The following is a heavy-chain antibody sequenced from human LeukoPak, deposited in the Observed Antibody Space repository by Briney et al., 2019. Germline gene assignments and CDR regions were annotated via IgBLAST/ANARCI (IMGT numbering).Heavy chain of an antibody. Sequence: GGSLRLFCAAWGLTVSMSYMSGARRARGRGVEWLLVIERGGNTYLANSVKGRFTISRENFKNILYLQMNSLRVEDTALYYCARGGYDMDVWGQGTAVSVSS. D-gene: IGHD2-2*01. V-gene: IGHV3-66*01. CDR2: IERGGNT. J-gene: IGHJ6*02. CDR1: GLTVSMSY. CDR3: ARGGYDMDV.